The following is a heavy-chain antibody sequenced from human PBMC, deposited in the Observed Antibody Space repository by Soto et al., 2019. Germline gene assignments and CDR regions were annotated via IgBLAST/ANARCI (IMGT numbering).Heavy chain of an antibody. V-gene: IGHV3-53*01. CDR3: ARIPYDNSGTIFDY. D-gene: IGHD3-22*01. CDR1: GITVISCY. CDR2: IYAVTIT. J-gene: IGHJ4*02. Sequence: GALRLCCSVSGITVISCYMSWVRQAAGKGLEWVSVIYAVTITYYADAVKVRFTIYRDNSKNTLNLEMNSLRVEDTAVYYCARIPYDNSGTIFDYWGQGTLVTVSS.